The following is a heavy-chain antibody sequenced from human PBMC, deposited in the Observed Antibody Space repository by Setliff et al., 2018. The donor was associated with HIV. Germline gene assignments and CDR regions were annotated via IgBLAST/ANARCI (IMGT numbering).Heavy chain of an antibody. V-gene: IGHV3-74*01. CDR2: INSDGSST. CDR1: GFTFSSYR. CDR3: ARDSPQVRIAVTGTTGHDY. J-gene: IGHJ6*04. Sequence: QPGGSLRLSCAASGFTFSSYRMHWVRQAPGKGLVWVSRINSDGSSTSYADSVKGRFTISRDNAKNTLYLQMNSLRAEDTAVYYCARDSPQVRIAVTGTTGHDYWGKGTTVTVSS. D-gene: IGHD6-19*01.